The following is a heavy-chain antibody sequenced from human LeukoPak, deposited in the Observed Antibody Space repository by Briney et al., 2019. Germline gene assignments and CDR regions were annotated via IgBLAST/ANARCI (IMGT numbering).Heavy chain of an antibody. CDR2: ISTYNGNT. CDR3: ARDQSGNWFDP. V-gene: IGHV1-18*01. Sequence: ASVKVSCKASGYTFTSYDISWVRQAPGQGLEWMGWISTYNGNTNYAQKLQGRVTMTTDTITTTAYMELRSLRSDDTAVYYCARDQSGNWFDPWGQGTLVTVSS. CDR1: GYTFTSYD. D-gene: IGHD1-26*01. J-gene: IGHJ5*02.